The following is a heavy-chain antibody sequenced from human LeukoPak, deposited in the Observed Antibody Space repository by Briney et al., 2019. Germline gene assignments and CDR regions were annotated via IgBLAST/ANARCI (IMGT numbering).Heavy chain of an antibody. D-gene: IGHD5-18*01. CDR1: GFTFGDHA. CDR3: ARGPIQLWIHNAMDV. CDR2: IRSKAYRGTT. V-gene: IGHV3-49*04. Sequence: GGSLRLSCTGSGFTFGDHAMSWVRQAPGKGLEWVGFIRSKAYRGTTEYAASVRGRFSISRDDSASIAYLQMNSLKTEDTAVYYCARGPIQLWIHNAMDVWGQGTTVTVSS. J-gene: IGHJ6*02.